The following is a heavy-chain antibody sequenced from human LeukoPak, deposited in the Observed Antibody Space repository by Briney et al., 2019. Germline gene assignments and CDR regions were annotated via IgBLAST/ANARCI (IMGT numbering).Heavy chain of an antibody. J-gene: IGHJ4*02. V-gene: IGHV3-30*03. CDR2: ISYDGSNK. D-gene: IGHD3-22*01. CDR1: GSTFSSYG. Sequence: GRSLRLSCAASGSTFSSYGMHWVRQAPGKGLEWVAVISYDGSNKYYVDSVKGRFTISRDNAKNSLYLQMNSLRAEDTAVYYCARDKGDYDTSGSLFVFGGQGTLVTVSS. CDR3: ARDKGDYDTSGSLFVF.